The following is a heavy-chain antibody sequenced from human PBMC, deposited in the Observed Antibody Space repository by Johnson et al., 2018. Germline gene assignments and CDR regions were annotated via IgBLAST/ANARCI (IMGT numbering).Heavy chain of an antibody. CDR2: ISWNRCSI. CDR1: GFTFDDYA. V-gene: IGHV3-9*01. Sequence: VQLVESGGGLVQPGRSLRLSCAASGFTFDDYAMHWVRQAPGKGLEWVSGISWNRCSIGYADSVKGRFTISRDNAKNSLYLQMNSLRAEDTALYYCGKVLMTTAGGMDVWGQGTTVTVSS. CDR3: GKVLMTTAGGMDV. J-gene: IGHJ6*02. D-gene: IGHD4-11*01.